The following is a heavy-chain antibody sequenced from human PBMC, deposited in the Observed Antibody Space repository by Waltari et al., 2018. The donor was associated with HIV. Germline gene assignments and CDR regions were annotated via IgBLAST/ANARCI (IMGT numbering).Heavy chain of an antibody. CDR1: GYTFTDYP. J-gene: IGHJ4*02. CDR3: ARAATVTTPGDY. Sequence: QVQLVPSGAEVKKPGASVKVSCKASGYTFTDYPVHWVRQAPGQSLEWMGWINIGNEDTRYSQKFQGRLIITSDTSATTAYMQLNSLRSEDTAVYYCARAATVTTPGDYWGQGALVTVSS. V-gene: IGHV1-3*04. D-gene: IGHD4-17*01. CDR2: INIGNEDT.